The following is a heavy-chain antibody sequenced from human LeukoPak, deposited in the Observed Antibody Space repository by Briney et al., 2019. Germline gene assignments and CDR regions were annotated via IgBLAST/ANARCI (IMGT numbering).Heavy chain of an antibody. V-gene: IGHV3-7*01. J-gene: IGHJ4*02. CDR2: IKQDGSEK. Sequence: GGSLRLSCAASGFTFSNYWMTWVRQAPGKGLEWVASIKQDGSEKYYVDSVKGRFTISRDNAKNSLYLQMNSLRAEDTAVYYCAREKQLVSSFDYWGQGTLVTVSS. CDR1: GFTFSNYW. CDR3: AREKQLVSSFDY. D-gene: IGHD6-6*01.